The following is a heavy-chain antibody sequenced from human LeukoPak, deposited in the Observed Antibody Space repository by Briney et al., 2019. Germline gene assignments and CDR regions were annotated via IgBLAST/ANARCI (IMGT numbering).Heavy chain of an antibody. CDR3: AKHGDNVWGSFRFGLDY. CDR2: IIGSGNSI. Sequence: GGSLRLSCAASGFTFNTYVMSWVRQAPVKGLEWVSLIIGSGNSIHYADSVKGRFTISIDNFKNTVFLQLNSLRPEDTAVYYCAKHGDNVWGSFRFGLDYWGQGTLVTVSS. CDR1: GFTFNTYV. D-gene: IGHD3-16*02. V-gene: IGHV3-23*01. J-gene: IGHJ4*02.